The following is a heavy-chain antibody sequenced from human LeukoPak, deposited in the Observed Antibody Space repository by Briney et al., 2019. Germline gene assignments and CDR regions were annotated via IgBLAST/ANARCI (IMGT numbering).Heavy chain of an antibody. Sequence: SVKVSCTASGVTFSSYAISWVRQAPGQGLEWMGVIIRIFGTANYAQKFQGRVTITADKSTSTAYMELSSLRSEDTAVYYCARGEVVAATPYYFDYWGQGTLVTVSS. V-gene: IGHV1-69*06. CDR1: GVTFSSYA. J-gene: IGHJ4*02. CDR3: ARGEVVAATPYYFDY. CDR2: IIRIFGTA. D-gene: IGHD2-15*01.